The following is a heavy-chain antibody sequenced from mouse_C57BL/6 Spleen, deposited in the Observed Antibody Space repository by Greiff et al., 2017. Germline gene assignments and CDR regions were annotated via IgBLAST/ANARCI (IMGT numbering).Heavy chain of an antibody. CDR2: ISNLAYSI. CDR1: GFTFSDYG. Sequence: DVMLVESGGGLVQPGGSLKLSCAASGFTFSDYGMAWVRQAPRKGPEWVAFISNLAYSIYYADTVTGRFTISRENAKNTLYLVMSSLRSEDAAMYYCARPDYGSAFAYWGQGTLVTVSA. J-gene: IGHJ3*01. CDR3: ARPDYGSAFAY. V-gene: IGHV5-15*01. D-gene: IGHD1-1*01.